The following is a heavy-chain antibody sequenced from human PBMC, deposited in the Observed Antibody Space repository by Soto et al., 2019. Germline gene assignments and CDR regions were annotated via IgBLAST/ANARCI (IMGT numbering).Heavy chain of an antibody. CDR3: SRTPYRRQLVRYYYYGLDV. D-gene: IGHD1-1*01. V-gene: IGHV4-34*01. CDR2: INHSGSA. Sequence: SETLSLTCAVNGGSFSGFYWTWIRQSPGRGLEWIGEINHSGSARYSPSLKSRVTISLDTSNNQFSLKLSSVTAADTAVYYCSRTPYRRQLVRYYYYGLDVWGQGTKVTVSS. CDR1: GGSFSGFY. J-gene: IGHJ6*02.